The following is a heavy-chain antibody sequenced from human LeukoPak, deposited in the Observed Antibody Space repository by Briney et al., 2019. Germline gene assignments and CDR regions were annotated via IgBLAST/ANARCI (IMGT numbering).Heavy chain of an antibody. D-gene: IGHD6-13*01. CDR3: ARGSSSWPYYFDH. J-gene: IGHJ4*02. CDR2: IYIFSGST. V-gene: IGHV4-61*10. Sequence: PSETLSLTCTVSGGSISSGRNYWTWIRQPAGKGLEWIGRIYIFSGSTNYNPSLKSRVTISVDTSENQFSLNLSSVTTADTALYYCARGSSSWPYYFDHWGQGTLVTVSS. CDR1: GGSISSGRNY.